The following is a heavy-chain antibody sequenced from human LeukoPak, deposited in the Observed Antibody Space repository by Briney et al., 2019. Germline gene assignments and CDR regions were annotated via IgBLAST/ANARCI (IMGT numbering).Heavy chain of an antibody. D-gene: IGHD5-24*01. J-gene: IGHJ6*02. Sequence: GGSLRLSCAASGFTFSDYYMSWIRQAPGKGLEWVSYISSSGSTIYYADSVKGRFTISRDNAKNSLYLQMNSLRAEDTAVYYCARDSRRFGSKYYYYGMDVWGQVTTVTVSS. V-gene: IGHV3-11*01. CDR1: GFTFSDYY. CDR2: ISSSGSTI. CDR3: ARDSRRFGSKYYYYGMDV.